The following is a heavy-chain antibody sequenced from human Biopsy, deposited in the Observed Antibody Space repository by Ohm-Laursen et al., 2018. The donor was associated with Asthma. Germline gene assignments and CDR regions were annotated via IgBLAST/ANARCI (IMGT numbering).Heavy chain of an antibody. CDR1: GFTFSDDY. CDR2: IYSGGAS. V-gene: IGHV3-53*01. D-gene: IGHD6-19*01. J-gene: IGHJ4*02. Sequence: SQSLSCTASGFTFSDDYMSWIRQAPGKGLEGVSVIYSGGASDTAASVRGRFTISRDFYKNTLYLQMDSLRAEDTAVYYCARGDNSGWSHYYFDYWGQGTLVTVSS. CDR3: ARGDNSGWSHYYFDY.